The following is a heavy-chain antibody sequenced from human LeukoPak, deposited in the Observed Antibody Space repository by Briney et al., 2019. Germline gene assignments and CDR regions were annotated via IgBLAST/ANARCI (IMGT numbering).Heavy chain of an antibody. CDR3: ARGLPWGQNSLYGMDV. J-gene: IGHJ6*02. CDR1: GYTFTSYG. V-gene: IGHV1-18*01. CDR2: ISAYNGNT. D-gene: IGHD3-16*01. Sequence: ASVKVSCKASGYTFTSYGVSWVRQAPGQGLEWVGWISAYNGNTNYAQKVQGRVTMTRDISTSTAYMELRSLRSDDTAVYYCARGLPWGQNSLYGMDVWGQGTTVSVSS.